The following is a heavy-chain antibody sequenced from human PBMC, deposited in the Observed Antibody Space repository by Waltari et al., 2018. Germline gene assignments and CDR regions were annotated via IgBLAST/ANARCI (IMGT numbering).Heavy chain of an antibody. CDR1: AFTFCPYT. CDR2: ILYDGSNT. Sequence: QVQLVESGGGVVQPGRSLSVSCAAPAFTFCPYTKHWVRQAPGKGLEWVALILYDGSNTYYADSVKGRFTISRDNSKNTLYLQMNSLRPDDRAVYYCTRGSTTAARCMDSWGQGTLVTVSS. D-gene: IGHD6-6*01. J-gene: IGHJ4*02. V-gene: IGHV3-30*01. CDR3: TRGSTTAARCMDS.